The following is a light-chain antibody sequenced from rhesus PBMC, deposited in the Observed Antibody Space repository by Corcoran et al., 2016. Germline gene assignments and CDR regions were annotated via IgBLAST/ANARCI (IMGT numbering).Light chain of an antibody. Sequence: DIVMTQSPDSLAVSLGERITMNCKASQSLLYSSNNKNYLAWYQQKPGQAPKVLNYWASTRESGVPHRFSGSGSGADFTLASNGLQAENMAVYCYQQYSTTPQTFGQGTKVEIK. CDR1: QSLLYSSNNKNY. V-gene: IGKV4-1*01. J-gene: IGKJ1*01. CDR3: QQYSTTPQT. CDR2: WAS.